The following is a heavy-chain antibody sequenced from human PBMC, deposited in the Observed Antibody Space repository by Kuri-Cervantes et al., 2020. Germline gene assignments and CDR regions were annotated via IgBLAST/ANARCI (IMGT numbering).Heavy chain of an antibody. D-gene: IGHD3-10*01. J-gene: IGHJ4*02. V-gene: IGHV3-11*01. Sequence: GGSLRLSCAASGFTVSSNYMSWVRQAPGKGLEWVSYISSSGSTIYYADSVKGRFTISRDNAKNSLYLQMNSLRAEDTAVYYCARGGRGEDYFDYWGQGTLVTVSS. CDR1: GFTVSSNY. CDR3: ARGGRGEDYFDY. CDR2: ISSSGSTI.